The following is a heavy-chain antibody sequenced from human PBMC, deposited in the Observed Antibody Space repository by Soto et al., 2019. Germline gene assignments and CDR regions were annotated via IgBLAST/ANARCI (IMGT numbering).Heavy chain of an antibody. D-gene: IGHD2-15*01. Sequence: GSVKVSCKASGYPFTSYAMHLVRQAPGQRLEWMGWINAGNGNTKYSQKFQGRVTITRDTSASTAYMELSSLRSEDTAVYYCARVKGYCSGGSCYSDAFDIWGQGTMVTVSS. J-gene: IGHJ3*02. CDR3: ARVKGYCSGGSCYSDAFDI. CDR1: GYPFTSYA. CDR2: INAGNGNT. V-gene: IGHV1-3*01.